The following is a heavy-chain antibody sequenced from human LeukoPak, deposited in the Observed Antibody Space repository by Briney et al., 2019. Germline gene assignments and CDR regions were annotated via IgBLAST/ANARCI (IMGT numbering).Heavy chain of an antibody. CDR2: INSDGSST. CDR1: GFIFSSYW. J-gene: IGHJ4*02. Sequence: GGSLRLSCAASGFIFSSYWMHWVRQAPGKGLVWVSRINSDGSSTNYADSVKGRFTISRDNAKNTLYLQMNSLRAEDTAVYYCASAIVTTRNAWDCWGQGALVTVSS. D-gene: IGHD5-12*01. V-gene: IGHV3-74*01. CDR3: ASAIVTTRNAWDC.